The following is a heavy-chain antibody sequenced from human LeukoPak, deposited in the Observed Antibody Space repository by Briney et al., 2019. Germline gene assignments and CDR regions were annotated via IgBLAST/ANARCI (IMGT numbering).Heavy chain of an antibody. CDR1: GFTVSSNY. V-gene: IGHV3-7*01. CDR2: IKQDGSLT. CDR3: AREGDAFDI. Sequence: GGSLRLPCAASGFTVSSNYMSWVRQAPGKGLEWVANIKQDGSLTYYVESVKGRFAVSRDNVKNSVYLQMSSLRAEDTAIYYCAREGDAFDIWGQGTMVTVSS. J-gene: IGHJ3*02.